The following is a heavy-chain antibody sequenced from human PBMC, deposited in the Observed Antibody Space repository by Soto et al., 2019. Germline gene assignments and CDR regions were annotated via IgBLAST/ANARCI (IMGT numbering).Heavy chain of an antibody. CDR3: ARTGLGALKWFDP. CDR2: IYYSGST. CDR1: GGSISRYY. J-gene: IGHJ5*02. D-gene: IGHD3-10*01. Sequence: QVQLQESGPGLVKPSETLSLTCTVSGGSISRYYWSWIRQPPGKGLEWIGYIYYSGSTNYNPTLKSRVTISVDTSKNQCSRKLSSVTAADTAVYYCARTGLGALKWFDPWGKGTLVTGSS. V-gene: IGHV4-59*08.